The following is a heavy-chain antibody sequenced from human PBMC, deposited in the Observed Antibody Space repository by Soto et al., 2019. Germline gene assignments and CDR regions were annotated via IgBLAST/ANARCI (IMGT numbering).Heavy chain of an antibody. V-gene: IGHV3-48*01. CDR3: APQGVGATGYLY. J-gene: IGHJ4*02. CDR2: ISDSGSRM. D-gene: IGHD1-26*01. Sequence: GGSLRLSCVVSGCTLGDYSMNWVRQAPGKGLEWVSYISDSGSRMYYADSVKGRFTISRDSAKNSLYLQMNSLRAEDTAVYYCAPQGVGATGYLYWGQGTLVTVSS. CDR1: GCTLGDYS.